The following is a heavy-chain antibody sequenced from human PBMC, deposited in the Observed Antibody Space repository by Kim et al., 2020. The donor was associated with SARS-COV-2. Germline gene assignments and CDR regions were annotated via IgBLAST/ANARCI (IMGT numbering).Heavy chain of an antibody. V-gene: IGHV3-48*02. CDR1: GFTFSSYS. J-gene: IGHJ6*02. D-gene: IGHD2-2*01. CDR3: ARDKDCSSTSCYLYYYYGMDV. CDR2: ISSSSSTI. Sequence: GSLRLSCAASGFTFSSYSMNWVRQAPGKGLEWVSYISSSSSTIYYADSVKGRFTISRDNAKNSLYLQMNSLRDEDTAVYYCARDKDCSSTSCYLYYYYGMDVWGQGTTVTVSS.